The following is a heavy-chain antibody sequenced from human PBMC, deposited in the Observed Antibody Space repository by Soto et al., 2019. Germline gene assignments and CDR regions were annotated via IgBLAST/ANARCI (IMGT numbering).Heavy chain of an antibody. CDR1: GYIFIDYW. D-gene: IGHD2-15*01. CDR2: VYPRDSDT. V-gene: IGHV5-51*01. CDR3: ARPPLPGYSIHFNS. J-gene: IGHJ4*02. Sequence: GESLKISCKASGYIFIDYWIGWVRQMPRKGLEWMGIVYPRDSDTRYSPSFQGQVTISADRSTGTAFLQWRSLKASDTALYYCARPPLPGYSIHFNSWGQGTLVTVS.